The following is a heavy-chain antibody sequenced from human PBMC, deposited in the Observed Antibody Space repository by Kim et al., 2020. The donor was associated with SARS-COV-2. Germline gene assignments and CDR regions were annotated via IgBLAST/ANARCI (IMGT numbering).Heavy chain of an antibody. CDR3: AKDITRRRGSGSFDY. D-gene: IGHD3-10*01. J-gene: IGHJ4*02. V-gene: IGHV3-9*01. Sequence: DSVKGRFTISRDNAKNSLYLQMNSLRAEDTALYYCAKDITRRRGSGSFDYWGQGTLVTVSS.